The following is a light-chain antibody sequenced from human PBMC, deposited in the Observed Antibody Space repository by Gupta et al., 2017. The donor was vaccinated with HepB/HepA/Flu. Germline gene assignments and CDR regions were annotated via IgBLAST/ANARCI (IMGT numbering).Light chain of an antibody. CDR3: ETWDSNIRV. Sequence: QLMVTPSSSASASLGSSVKLTCTLSSGYSHYSIGWHQQQPGKAPRFLMQVESSGRYNKGSGSRDRFSGSGSGAARYLTISNLQAEDEADYYCETWDSNIRVFGGGTKLTVL. V-gene: IGLV4-60*03. J-gene: IGLJ2*01. CDR1: SGYSHYS. CDR2: VESSGRY.